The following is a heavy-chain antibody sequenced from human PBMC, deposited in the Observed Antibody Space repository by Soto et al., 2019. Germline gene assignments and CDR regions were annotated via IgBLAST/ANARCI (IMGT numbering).Heavy chain of an antibody. CDR2: IIPIFGTA. Sequence: SVKVSCKASGGTFSSYAISWVRQAPGQGLEWMGGIIPIFGTANYAQKFQGRVTITADESTSTAYMELSSLRSEDTAVYYCATVEMATINPNYYYYGVDVWGEGTPVTVYS. J-gene: IGHJ6*04. CDR3: ATVEMATINPNYYYYGVDV. V-gene: IGHV1-69*13. CDR1: GGTFSSYA. D-gene: IGHD5-12*01.